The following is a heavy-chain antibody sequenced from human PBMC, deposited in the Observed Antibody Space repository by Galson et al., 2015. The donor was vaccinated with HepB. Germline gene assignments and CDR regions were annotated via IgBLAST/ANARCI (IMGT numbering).Heavy chain of an antibody. J-gene: IGHJ4*02. Sequence: SVKVSCKASGYTFTAYYMHWVRQAPGQGLEWMGRINPNSGGTNYAQKLQGRVTMTRDTSITTAYLELSSLMSDDTAVYYCARIGSNHNFDYWGQGTLVTVSS. CDR3: ARIGSNHNFDY. V-gene: IGHV1-2*06. CDR2: INPNSGGT. CDR1: GYTFTAYY. D-gene: IGHD4-23*01.